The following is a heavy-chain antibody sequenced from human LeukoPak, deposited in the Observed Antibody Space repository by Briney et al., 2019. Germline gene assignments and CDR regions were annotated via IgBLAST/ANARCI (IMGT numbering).Heavy chain of an antibody. D-gene: IGHD2-15*01. CDR2: MSGVGGTT. CDR3: AKGSQWLLRGGAYFDS. CDR1: GFTFNNYA. Sequence: GGSLRLSCGASGFTFNNYAMSWVRQAPGKGLEWVSAMSGVGGTTYYAASVRGRFTISRDNSKNILSLQMSSLRVEDTAIYYCAKGSQWLLRGGAYFDSWGQGTPVSVSS. V-gene: IGHV3-23*01. J-gene: IGHJ4*02.